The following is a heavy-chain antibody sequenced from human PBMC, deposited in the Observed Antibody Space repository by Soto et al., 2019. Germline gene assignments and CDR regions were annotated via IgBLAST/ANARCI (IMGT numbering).Heavy chain of an antibody. CDR3: ARDPAPTDFWIGYPRYYFDY. D-gene: IGHD3-3*01. CDR1: GFTFSSSV. J-gene: IGHJ4*02. Sequence: QMQLVQSGGGGVQPGRSLRLSCAASGFTFSSSVMHWVRQTPDKGLEWVAVISYDGGHNYYPDSLKGRFTISSDNAKHPLYLQMNSLRAEDTAVYYCARDPAPTDFWIGYPRYYFDYWGQGTLVTVSS. V-gene: IGHV3-30-3*01. CDR2: ISYDGGHN.